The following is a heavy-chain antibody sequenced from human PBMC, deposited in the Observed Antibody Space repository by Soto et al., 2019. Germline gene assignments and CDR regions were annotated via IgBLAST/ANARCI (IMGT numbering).Heavy chain of an antibody. D-gene: IGHD3-9*01. Sequence: ASETLSLTCTVSGVSISSYYWIWIRQPPGKGLEWIGYIYYSGSTNYNPSLKSRVTISVDTSKNQFSLKLSSVTAADTAVYYCARGGWLLSFDYWGQGTLVTVS. CDR1: GVSISSYY. J-gene: IGHJ4*02. CDR3: ARGGWLLSFDY. CDR2: IYYSGST. V-gene: IGHV4-59*01.